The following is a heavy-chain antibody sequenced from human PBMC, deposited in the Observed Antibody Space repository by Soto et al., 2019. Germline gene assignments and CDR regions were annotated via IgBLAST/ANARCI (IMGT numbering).Heavy chain of an antibody. CDR1: GFTFSSYA. CDR3: ARDHEIITMYGMDV. J-gene: IGHJ6*02. Sequence: HPGGSLRLSCAASGFTFSSYAMHWVRQAPGKGLEWVAVISYDGSNKYYADSVKGRFTISGDNSKNTLYLQMNSLRAEDTAVYYCARDHEIITMYGMDVCGQGTPVTV. CDR2: ISYDGSNK. V-gene: IGHV3-30-3*01. D-gene: IGHD3-10*01.